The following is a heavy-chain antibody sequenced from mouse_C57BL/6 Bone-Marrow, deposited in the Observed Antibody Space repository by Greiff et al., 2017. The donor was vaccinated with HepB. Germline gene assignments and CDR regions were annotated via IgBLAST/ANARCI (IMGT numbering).Heavy chain of an antibody. V-gene: IGHV5-9-1*02. CDR3: TRAIVGYYGSAYAMDY. J-gene: IGHJ4*01. CDR2: ISSGGDYI. Sequence: EVKVVESGEGLVKPGGSLKLSCAASGFTFSSYAMSWVRQTPEKRLEWVAYISSGGDYIYYADTVKGRFTISRDNARNTLYLQMSSLKSEDTAMYYCTRAIVGYYGSAYAMDYWGQGTSVTVSS. D-gene: IGHD1-1*01. CDR1: GFTFSSYA.